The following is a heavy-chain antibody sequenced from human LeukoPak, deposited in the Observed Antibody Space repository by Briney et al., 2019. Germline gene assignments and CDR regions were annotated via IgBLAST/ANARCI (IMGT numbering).Heavy chain of an antibody. CDR2: SNYSEST. CDR3: ARHAFWSGWFDP. V-gene: IGHV4-59*08. J-gene: IGHJ5*02. CDR1: GGSISSDH. Sequence: AETLFLTCTVSGGSISSDHLGWVRQPPGKGLEWIGCSNYSESTSYNPSLKSRVTISVDTSKNQFSLKLSSVTAADTAVYYCARHAFWSGWFDPWGQGTLVTVSS. D-gene: IGHD2-8*02.